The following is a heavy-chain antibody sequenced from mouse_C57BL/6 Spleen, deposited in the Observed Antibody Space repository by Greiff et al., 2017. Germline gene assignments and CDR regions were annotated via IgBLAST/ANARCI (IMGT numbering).Heavy chain of an antibody. J-gene: IGHJ3*01. CDR2: INPSSGYT. V-gene: IGHV1-4*01. CDR1: GYTFTSYT. CDR3: AREDDYDGFAY. Sequence: LQESGAELARPGASVKMSCKASGYTFTSYTMHWVKQRPGQGLEWIGYINPSSGYTKYNQKFKDKATLTADKSSSTAYMQLSSLTSEDSAVYYCAREDDYDGFAYWGQGTLVTVSA. D-gene: IGHD2-4*01.